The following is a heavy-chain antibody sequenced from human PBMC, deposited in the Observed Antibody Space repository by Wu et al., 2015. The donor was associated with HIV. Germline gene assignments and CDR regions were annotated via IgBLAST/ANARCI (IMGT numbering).Heavy chain of an antibody. CDR1: GGTFTRYA. Sequence: QVQLVQSGAEVKKPGSSVKVSCKASGGTFTRYAISWVRQAPGQGLGWMGWINPNSGGTNYAQKFQGRVTMTRDTSISTVYMELSRLRSDDTAVYYCARIAAAEGDWGQGTLVTVSS. J-gene: IGHJ4*02. D-gene: IGHD6-13*01. CDR2: INPNSGGT. V-gene: IGHV1-2*02. CDR3: ARIAAAEGD.